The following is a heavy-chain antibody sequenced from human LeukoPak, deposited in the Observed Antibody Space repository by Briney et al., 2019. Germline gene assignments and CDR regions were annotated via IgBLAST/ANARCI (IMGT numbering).Heavy chain of an antibody. D-gene: IGHD1-14*01. V-gene: IGHV3-11*04. CDR1: GITFSDYY. CDR2: ISRGGSPI. J-gene: IGHJ4*01. CDR3: VITAGPPTDH. Sequence: PGGSLTLSCTASGITFSDYYMNWIRQAPGKGLEWLSFISRGGSPIYYADSVKGQFTISRDNAKNSLYLQMNSLRVEDTAMYYCVITAGPPTDHWGQGALVTVSS.